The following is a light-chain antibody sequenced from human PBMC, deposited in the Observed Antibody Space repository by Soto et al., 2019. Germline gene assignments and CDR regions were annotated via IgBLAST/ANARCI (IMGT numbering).Light chain of an antibody. CDR3: QQRSTWPPRFT. CDR1: QSVSSY. CDR2: DAS. Sequence: EIVLTQSPATLSLSPGERATLSCRASQSVSSYLAWYQQKPGQAPRLLIYDASNMATGIPARFSGSGSGTDFTLTISSLEPEDFAVYYCQQRSTWPPRFTFGPGTKVDIK. V-gene: IGKV3-11*01. J-gene: IGKJ3*01.